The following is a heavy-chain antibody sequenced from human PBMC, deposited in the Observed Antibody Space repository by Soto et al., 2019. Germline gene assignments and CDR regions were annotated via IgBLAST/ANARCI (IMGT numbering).Heavy chain of an antibody. CDR3: ARDSASYSSSSGSYWYLDL. CDR2: ISTGSASI. J-gene: IGHJ2*01. Sequence: GGSLRLSCAASGFTFSSYGMNWVRQAPGKGLEWVSYISTGSASIYDAGFVKGRFTISRDNAKNSLFLQMNSLGDEDTAVYYCARDSASYSSSSGSYWYLDLWGRGTLVTVSS. V-gene: IGHV3-48*02. CDR1: GFTFSSYG. D-gene: IGHD6-6*01.